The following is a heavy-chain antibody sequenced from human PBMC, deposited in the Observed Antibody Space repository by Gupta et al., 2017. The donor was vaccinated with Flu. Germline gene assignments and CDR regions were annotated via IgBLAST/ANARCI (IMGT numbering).Heavy chain of an antibody. Sequence: QLQLQESGPGLVKPSETLSLTCTVSGGSHRRSSYYWGWIRQPPGKGLEWIGSIYYSGSTYYNPSLKSRVTISVDTSKNQFSLKLSSVTAADTAVYYCARNRYSSSWGYDYWGQGTLVTVSS. CDR2: IYYSGST. J-gene: IGHJ4*02. CDR1: GGSHRRSSYY. CDR3: ARNRYSSSWGYDY. V-gene: IGHV4-39*01. D-gene: IGHD6-13*01.